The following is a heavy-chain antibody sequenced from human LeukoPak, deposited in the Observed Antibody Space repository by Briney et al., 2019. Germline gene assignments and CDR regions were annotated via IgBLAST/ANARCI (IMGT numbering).Heavy chain of an antibody. V-gene: IGHV3-48*03. Sequence: GGSLRLSCAASGFTFSSYEMNWVRQAPGKGLEWVSYISSSGSTIYYADSVKGRFTISRDNAKNTLYLQMNSLRAEDTAVYYCAKDLNYYGSGSYFDYWGQGTLVTVSS. CDR3: AKDLNYYGSGSYFDY. J-gene: IGHJ4*02. CDR2: ISSSGSTI. D-gene: IGHD3-10*01. CDR1: GFTFSSYE.